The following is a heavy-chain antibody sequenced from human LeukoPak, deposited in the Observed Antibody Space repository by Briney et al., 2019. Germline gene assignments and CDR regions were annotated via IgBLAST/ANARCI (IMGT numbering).Heavy chain of an antibody. CDR1: GFTFSSFW. D-gene: IGHD6-13*01. Sequence: SGGSLRLSCVASGFTFSSFWMSWVRQAPGKGLEWVSYISSSGSTIYYADSVKGRFTISRDNAKNSLYLQMNILRAEDTAVYHCARAGYSLDYWGQGTLVTVSS. J-gene: IGHJ4*02. CDR2: ISSSGSTI. V-gene: IGHV3-48*04. CDR3: ARAGYSLDY.